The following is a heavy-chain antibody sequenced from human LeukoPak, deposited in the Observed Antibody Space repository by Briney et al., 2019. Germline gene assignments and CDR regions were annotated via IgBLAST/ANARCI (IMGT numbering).Heavy chain of an antibody. CDR3: ARGPEWYYFDY. CDR2: IYYSGSA. J-gene: IGHJ4*02. D-gene: IGHD3-3*01. V-gene: IGHV4-59*08. CDR1: GGSISSYY. Sequence: SETLSLTCTVSGGSISSYYWSWIRQPPGKGLEWIGYIYYSGSAIYSPSLKSRVTISVDTSKNQFSLRLSSVTAADTAVYYCARGPEWYYFDYWGQGTLVTVSS.